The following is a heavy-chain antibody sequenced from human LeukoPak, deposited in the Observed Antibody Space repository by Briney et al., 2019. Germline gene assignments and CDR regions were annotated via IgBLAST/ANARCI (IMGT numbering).Heavy chain of an antibody. V-gene: IGHV3-30*02. Sequence: GGSLRLSCAASGFTFGSYGMHWVRQAPGKGLEWVAFVRPDGSNKYYADSVKGRFTISRDNSKNTLYLQMNTLRAEDTAIFYCATDLGGARGYFDYWGQGTLVTVSS. D-gene: IGHD1-26*01. CDR1: GFTFGSYG. CDR3: ATDLGGARGYFDY. J-gene: IGHJ4*02. CDR2: VRPDGSNK.